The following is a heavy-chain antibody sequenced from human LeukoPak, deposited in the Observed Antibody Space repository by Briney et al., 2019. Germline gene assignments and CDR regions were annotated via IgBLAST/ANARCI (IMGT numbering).Heavy chain of an antibody. CDR2: IYYSGGT. J-gene: IGHJ4*02. Sequence: KASETLSLTCTVSGGSVSSGGYYWSWIRQHPGKGLEWIGYIYYSGGTYYNPSLKSRVTISVDTSKNQFSLRLSSVTAADTAVYYCARRQWYYYDSSGYYSFFDYWGQGTLVTVSS. V-gene: IGHV4-31*03. CDR3: ARRQWYYYDSSGYYSFFDY. CDR1: GGSVSSGGYY. D-gene: IGHD3-22*01.